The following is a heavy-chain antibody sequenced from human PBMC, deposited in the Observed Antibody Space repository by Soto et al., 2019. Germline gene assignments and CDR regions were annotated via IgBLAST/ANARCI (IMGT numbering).Heavy chain of an antibody. CDR3: VSDYDSGGYIGY. J-gene: IGHJ4*02. D-gene: IGHD3-22*01. V-gene: IGHV4-30-4*08. CDR2: IYYRGST. Sequence: SETLSLTCTVSGGSISSGGYYWSWIRQHPGKGLEWIGYIYYRGSTYYNPSLESRVAISIDTSKNQFSLNLTSVTAADTAVYYCVSDYDSGGYIGYWGQGTLVTVSS. CDR1: GGSISSGGYY.